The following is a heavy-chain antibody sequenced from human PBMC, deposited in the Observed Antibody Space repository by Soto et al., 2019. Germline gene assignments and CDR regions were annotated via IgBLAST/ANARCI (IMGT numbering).Heavy chain of an antibody. V-gene: IGHV3-21*01. CDR1: GFTFSSYS. D-gene: IGHD1-26*01. Sequence: PGGSLRLSCAASGFTFSSYSMNWVRQAPGKGLEWVSSISSSSSYIYYADSVKGRFTISRDNAKNSLYLQMNSLRAEDTAVYYCARAHAPWGPVGYFDYWGQGTLVTVSS. CDR3: ARAHAPWGPVGYFDY. J-gene: IGHJ4*02. CDR2: ISSSSSYI.